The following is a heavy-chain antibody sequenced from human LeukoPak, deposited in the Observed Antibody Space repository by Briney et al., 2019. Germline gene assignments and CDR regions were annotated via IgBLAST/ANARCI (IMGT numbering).Heavy chain of an antibody. V-gene: IGHV3-74*01. CDR1: GFTFSRYW. D-gene: IGHD2-2*01. CDR2: INSDGSST. J-gene: IGHJ4*02. CDR3: AREASSVVVPAANSVDY. Sequence: GGSLRLSCAASGFTFSRYWMHWVRQGPGKGLVWVSRINSDGSSTTYADSVKGRFTISRDNAKNSLYLQMNSLRAEDTAVYYCAREASSVVVPAANSVDYWGQGTLVTVSS.